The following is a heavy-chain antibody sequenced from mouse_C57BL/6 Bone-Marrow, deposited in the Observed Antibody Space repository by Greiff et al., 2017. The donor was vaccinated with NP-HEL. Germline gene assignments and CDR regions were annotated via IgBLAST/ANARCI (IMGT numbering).Heavy chain of an antibody. CDR2: TFYSGIT. J-gene: IGHJ4*01. CDR1: GFSINSDCY. D-gene: IGHD2-9*01. Sequence: EVQLKESGPSLVRPSQTLSLTCTATGFSINSDCYWIWIRQFPGNQLEFIGYTFYSGITYYNPSLESRTYITRDTSKNQFSQKLSTVTTEETATYYCARDPYYGYDGYAMDCWGQGTSVTVAS. CDR3: ARDPYYGYDGYAMDC. V-gene: IGHV3-3*01.